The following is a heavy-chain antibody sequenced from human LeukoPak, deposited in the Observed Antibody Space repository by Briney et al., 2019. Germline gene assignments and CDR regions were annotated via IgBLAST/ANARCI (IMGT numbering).Heavy chain of an antibody. D-gene: IGHD1-1*01. Sequence: GGSLRLPCAASGFTFSNFWMGWVRQAPGKGLEWVASIKYDESEKHYVDSVKGRFTISRDNAKNSLYLQMNSLRGEDTAVYFCTRVTTNGYFEYWGQGSLVTVSS. J-gene: IGHJ4*02. V-gene: IGHV3-7*04. CDR3: TRVTTNGYFEY. CDR1: GFTFSNFW. CDR2: IKYDESEK.